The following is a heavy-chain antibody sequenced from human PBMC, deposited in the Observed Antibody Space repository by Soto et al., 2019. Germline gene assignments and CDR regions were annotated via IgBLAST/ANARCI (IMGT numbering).Heavy chain of an antibody. CDR1: GGSISSYY. J-gene: IGHJ3*02. CDR2: IYYSGST. V-gene: IGHV4-59*01. D-gene: IGHD2-15*01. CDR3: ARYCSGGSCYAAFDI. Sequence: LETLSLTCTVSGGSISSYYWSWIRQPPGKGLEWIGYIYYSGSTNYNPSLKSRVTISVDTSKNQFSLKLSSVTAADTAVYYCARYCSGGSCYAAFDIWGQGTMVTVSS.